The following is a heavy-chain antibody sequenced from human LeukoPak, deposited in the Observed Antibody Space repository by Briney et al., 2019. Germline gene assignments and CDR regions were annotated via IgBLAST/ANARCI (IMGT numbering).Heavy chain of an antibody. D-gene: IGHD2-21*02. Sequence: SETLSLTCTVSGGSISSYYWSWIRQPPGKGLEWIRYFYYSGSTNYNPSLKSRVTISVDTSKNQLSLKLSSVTAADTAVYYCARYYCGGHCYGFDYWGQGTLVTVSS. J-gene: IGHJ4*02. CDR2: FYYSGST. CDR3: ARYYCGGHCYGFDY. V-gene: IGHV4-59*01. CDR1: GGSISSYY.